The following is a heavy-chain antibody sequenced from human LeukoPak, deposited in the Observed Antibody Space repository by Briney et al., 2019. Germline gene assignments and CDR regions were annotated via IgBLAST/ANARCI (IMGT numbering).Heavy chain of an antibody. Sequence: SETLSLTCTVSGGSINSGSYYWSWIRQPAGEGLDWIGRIYTSGSTNYNPSLKSRVTISVDTSKNQFSLKLSSVTAADTAVYYCASANYYYYYYMDVWGKGTTVTVSS. CDR3: ASANYYYYYYMDV. CDR2: IYTSGST. J-gene: IGHJ6*03. CDR1: GGSINSGSYY. V-gene: IGHV4-61*02.